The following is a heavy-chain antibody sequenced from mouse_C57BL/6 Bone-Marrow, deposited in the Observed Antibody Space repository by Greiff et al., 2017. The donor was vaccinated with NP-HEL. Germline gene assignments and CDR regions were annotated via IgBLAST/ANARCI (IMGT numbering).Heavy chain of an antibody. V-gene: IGHV1-19*01. CDR2: INPYNGGT. D-gene: IGHD1-1*01. Sequence: EVQLQQSGPVLVKPGASVKMSCKASGYTFTDYYMNWVKQSHGKSLEWIGVINPYNGGTSYNQKFKGKATLTVDQSSSTAYMELNSLTSEDSAVYYCARRDYYGSSPWAWFAYWGQGTLVTVSA. CDR3: ARRDYYGSSPWAWFAY. J-gene: IGHJ3*01. CDR1: GYTFTDYY.